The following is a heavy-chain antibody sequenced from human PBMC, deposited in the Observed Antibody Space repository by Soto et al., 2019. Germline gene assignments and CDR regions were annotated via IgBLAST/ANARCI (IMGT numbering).Heavy chain of an antibody. CDR2: FDPEDGET. D-gene: IGHD3-22*01. J-gene: IGHJ4*02. CDR3: ATTFGYDSSGYYFDY. CDR1: GYTLTELS. V-gene: IGHV1-24*01. Sequence: ASVKVSCKVSGYTLTELSMHWVRQAPGKGLEWMGGFDPEDGETIYAQRFQGRVTMTEDTSTDTAYMELSSLRSGDTAVYYCATTFGYDSSGYYFDYWGQGTLVTVSS.